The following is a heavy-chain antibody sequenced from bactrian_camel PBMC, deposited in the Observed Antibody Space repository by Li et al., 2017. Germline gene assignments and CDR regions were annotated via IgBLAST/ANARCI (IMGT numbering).Heavy chain of an antibody. J-gene: IGHJ4*01. D-gene: IGHD2*01. CDR1: AYTYSVC. CDR2: IDSVDST. CDR3: AADRSHAYCRGTYCCDMSY. V-gene: IGHV3S53*01. Sequence: HVQLVESGGDSVQAGGSLRLSCATSAYTYSVCMAWFRRTPGKEREAVAYIDSVDSTTYADSVKGRFTISKDNAQNILYLQMDSLKPEDTGMYYCAADRSHAYCRGTYCCDMSYWGQGTQVTVS.